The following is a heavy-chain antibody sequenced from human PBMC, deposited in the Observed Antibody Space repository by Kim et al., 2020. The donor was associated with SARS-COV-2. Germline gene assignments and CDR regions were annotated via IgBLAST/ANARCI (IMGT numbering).Heavy chain of an antibody. V-gene: IGHV4-34*01. Sequence: SETLSLTCAVYGGSFSGYYWSWIRQPPGKGLEWIGEINHSGSTNYNPSLKSRVTISVDTSKNQFSLKLSSVTAADTAVYYCARANSYYGVKDAFDIWGQGTMVTVSS. CDR3: ARANSYYGVKDAFDI. CDR2: INHSGST. D-gene: IGHD1-26*01. J-gene: IGHJ3*02. CDR1: GGSFSGYY.